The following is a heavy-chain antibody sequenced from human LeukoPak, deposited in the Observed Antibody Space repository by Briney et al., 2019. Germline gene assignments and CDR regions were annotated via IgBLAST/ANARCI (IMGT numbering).Heavy chain of an antibody. CDR3: ARAAAAGTPPPARFDY. V-gene: IGHV1-46*01. CDR1: GYTFTSYY. CDR2: INPSGGST. Sequence: ASMKVSCKASGYTFTSYYMHWVRQAPGQGLEWMEIINPSGGSTSYAQKFQGRVTMTRDMSTSTVYMELSSLRSEDTAVYYCARAAAAGTPPPARFDYWGQGTLVTVSS. J-gene: IGHJ4*02. D-gene: IGHD6-13*01.